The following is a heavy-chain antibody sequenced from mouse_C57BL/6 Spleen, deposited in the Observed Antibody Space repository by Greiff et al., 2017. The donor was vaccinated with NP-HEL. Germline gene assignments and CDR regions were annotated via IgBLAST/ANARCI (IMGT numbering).Heavy chain of an antibody. V-gene: IGHV5-17*01. CDR2: ISSGSSTI. Sequence: EVQVVESGGGLVKPGGSLKLSCAASGFTFSDYGMHWVRQAPEKGLEWVAYISSGSSTIYYADTLKGRFTISRDNAKNTLFLQMTSLRSEDTAMYYCARNYYYGSSYYAMDYWGQGTSVTVSS. D-gene: IGHD1-1*01. J-gene: IGHJ4*01. CDR1: GFTFSDYG. CDR3: ARNYYYGSSYYAMDY.